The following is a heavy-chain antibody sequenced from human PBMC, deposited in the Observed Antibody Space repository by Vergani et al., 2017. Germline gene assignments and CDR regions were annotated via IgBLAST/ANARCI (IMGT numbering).Heavy chain of an antibody. CDR2: INHSGST. CDR1: GGSFSGYY. J-gene: IGHJ6*02. D-gene: IGHD3-10*01. Sequence: QVQLQQWGAGLLKPSETLSLTCAVYGGSFSGYYWSWIRQPPGKGLEWIGEINHSGSTNYNPSLKSRVTISVDTSKHQFSLKLSSVTAADTAVYYCARGRDYYGSGSYYYGMDVWGQGTTVTVSS. CDR3: ARGRDYYGSGSYYYGMDV. V-gene: IGHV4-34*01.